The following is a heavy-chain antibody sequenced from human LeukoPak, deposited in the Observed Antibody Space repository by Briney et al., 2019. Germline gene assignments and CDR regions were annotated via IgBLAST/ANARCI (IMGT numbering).Heavy chain of an antibody. CDR1: GYTFTSYY. J-gene: IGHJ1*01. CDR2: INHSGGST. D-gene: IGHD3-22*01. Sequence: ASVKVSCKASGYTFTSYYMHWVRQAPGHGLEWMGIINHSGGSTSYAQTFQGRVTMTRDTSTSTVYMELGSLRSEDTVVYYCASGDYYDSSGYYGNEYFQHWGQGTLVTVSS. CDR3: ASGDYYDSSGYYGNEYFQH. V-gene: IGHV1-46*01.